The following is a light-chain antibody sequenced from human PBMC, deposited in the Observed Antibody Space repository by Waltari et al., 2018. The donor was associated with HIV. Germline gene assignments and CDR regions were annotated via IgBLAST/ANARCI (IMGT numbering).Light chain of an antibody. CDR3: AAWDDSLNAWV. CDR1: SSNIGSNI. Sequence: QSVLTQPPSASGTPGQRVSISCSGSSSNIGSNIVNWYQQLPGTAPKPLIYSNNQRPSGVPDRFSGSKSGTSASLAISGLQSEDEADYYCAAWDDSLNAWVFGGGTKQTVL. J-gene: IGLJ3*02. V-gene: IGLV1-44*01. CDR2: SNN.